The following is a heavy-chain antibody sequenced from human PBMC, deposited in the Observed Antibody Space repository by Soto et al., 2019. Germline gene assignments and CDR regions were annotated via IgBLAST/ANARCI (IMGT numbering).Heavy chain of an antibody. D-gene: IGHD1-26*01. J-gene: IGHJ4*02. CDR1: GTTISSGDHY. CDR3: ASVYGRGDYFDL. Sequence: QVQLQESGPGLVKPSQTLSLTCTVSGTTISSGDHYWSWIRQPTGKGLEWIGYMYYTGKTYYNTSLRSRVTISVDTSKNQFTLKMASVAAADTAMCFCASVYGRGDYFDLWGRGTLVSVSS. V-gene: IGHV4-30-4*08. CDR2: MYYTGKT.